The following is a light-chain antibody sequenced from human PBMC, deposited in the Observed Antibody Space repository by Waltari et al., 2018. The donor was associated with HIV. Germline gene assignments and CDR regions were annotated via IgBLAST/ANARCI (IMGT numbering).Light chain of an antibody. CDR2: ADS. V-gene: IGKV1-12*01. Sequence: DIQMTQFPSFVSASVGDRVTITCRASQDVATWLAWTQQRPGEAPRLLIYADSRLHDGVPSRFSGDGSDREFTLTIGSLQPEDFATYYCQQAYDFPPTFGQGTKVE. CDR3: QQAYDFPPT. J-gene: IGKJ1*01. CDR1: QDVATW.